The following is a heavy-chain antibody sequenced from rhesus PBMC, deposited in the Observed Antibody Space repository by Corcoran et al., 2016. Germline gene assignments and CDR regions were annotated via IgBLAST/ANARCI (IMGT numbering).Heavy chain of an antibody. CDR2: ISGSGGST. Sequence: QLQLQESGPGLVKPSETLSLTCAVSGGSISSNWWIGRISGSGGSTSYNPSLKRRVTISTDTYKTQLSLKLIAVTAAEKAVYYCAREIGTVTTRGRNNRFDVWGPGVLVTVSS. CDR3: AREIGTVTTRGRNNRFDV. CDR1: GGSISSNW. V-gene: IGHV4-173*01. D-gene: IGHD4-23*01. J-gene: IGHJ5-1*01.